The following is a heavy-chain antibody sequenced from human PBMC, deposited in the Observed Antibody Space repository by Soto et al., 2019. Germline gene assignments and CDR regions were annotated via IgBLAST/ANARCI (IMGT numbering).Heavy chain of an antibody. CDR1: GGSISSSSYY. V-gene: IGHV4-39*01. CDR2: IYYSGST. D-gene: IGHD5-18*01. CDR3: ARHPNRGGLRGYSYGIHERPWLPDY. J-gene: IGHJ4*02. Sequence: PSETLSLTCTVSGGSISSSSYYWGWIRQPPGKGLEWIGSIYYSGSTYYNPSLKSRVTISVDTSKNQFSLKLSSVTAADTAVYYCARHPNRGGLRGYSYGIHERPWLPDYWGQGTLVTVSS.